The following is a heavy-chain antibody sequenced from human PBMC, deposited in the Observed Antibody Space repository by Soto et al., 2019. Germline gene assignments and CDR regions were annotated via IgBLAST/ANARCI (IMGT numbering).Heavy chain of an antibody. Sequence: PSETLSLTCTVSGGSISSYYWSWIRQPPGKGLEWIGYIYYSGSTNYNPSLKSRVTISVDTSKNQFSLKLSSVTAADTAVYYCARDLWGYCGTDCYPLDVWGQVTTVTVSS. CDR3: ARDLWGYCGTDCYPLDV. J-gene: IGHJ6*02. V-gene: IGHV4-59*01. D-gene: IGHD2-21*02. CDR2: IYYSGST. CDR1: GGSISSYY.